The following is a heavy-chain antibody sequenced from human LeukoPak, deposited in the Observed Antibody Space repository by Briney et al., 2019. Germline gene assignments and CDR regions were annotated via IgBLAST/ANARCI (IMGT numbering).Heavy chain of an antibody. D-gene: IGHD4-17*01. CDR3: ARSSGYTYGDYGGRGSWFDP. V-gene: IGHV4-34*01. J-gene: IGHJ5*02. Sequence: SETLSLTCAVYGGSFSGYYWSWIRQPPGKGLEWIGEINHSGSTNYNPSLKSRVTISVDTSKNQFSLELSSVTAADTAVYYCARSSGYTYGDYGGRGSWFDPWGQGTLVTVSS. CDR2: INHSGST. CDR1: GGSFSGYY.